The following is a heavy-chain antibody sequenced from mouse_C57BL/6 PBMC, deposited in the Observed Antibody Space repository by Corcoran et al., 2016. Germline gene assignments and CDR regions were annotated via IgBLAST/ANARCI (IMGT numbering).Heavy chain of an antibody. CDR1: GYTFTDYY. D-gene: IGHD1-1*01. CDR3: ARKGPHYYGFDY. V-gene: IGHV1-26*01. Sequence: EVQLQQSGPELVKPGASVKISCKASGYTFTDYYMNWVKQSHGKSLEWIGDINPNNGGTSYNQKFKGKATLTVDKSSSTAYMELRSLTSEDSAVYYCARKGPHYYGFDYWGQGTTLTVSS. CDR2: INPNNGGT. J-gene: IGHJ2*01.